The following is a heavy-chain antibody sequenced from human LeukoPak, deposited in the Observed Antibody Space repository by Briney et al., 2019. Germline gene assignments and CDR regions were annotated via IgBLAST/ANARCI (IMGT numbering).Heavy chain of an antibody. CDR1: GGSISSYY. Sequence: PSETLSLTCTVSGGSISSYYWSWIRQPAGKGLEWIGRVYSSGGTDYNPSLKSRVTMSVDTSKNQFSLKLRSVTAADTAVYYCARGIAAASERAFDIWGQGTMVTVSS. J-gene: IGHJ3*02. D-gene: IGHD6-13*01. CDR3: ARGIAAASERAFDI. CDR2: VYSSGGT. V-gene: IGHV4-4*07.